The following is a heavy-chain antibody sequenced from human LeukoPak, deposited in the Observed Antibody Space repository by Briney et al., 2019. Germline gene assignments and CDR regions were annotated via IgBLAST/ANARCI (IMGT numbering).Heavy chain of an antibody. V-gene: IGHV3-33*01. CDR2: LGYDGSNK. D-gene: IGHD6-6*01. CDR1: GFTFSSYG. CDR3: ARGGSWLEYSNFGGFDF. Sequence: GGSLRLSCAASGFTFSSYGMHWVRQAPGKGLEWVAVLGYDGSNKYYVYSVRGRFTISRDNPEKTLYLQMNSLRAEDTAVYYCARGGSWLEYSNFGGFDFWGRGTLVTVSS. J-gene: IGHJ2*01.